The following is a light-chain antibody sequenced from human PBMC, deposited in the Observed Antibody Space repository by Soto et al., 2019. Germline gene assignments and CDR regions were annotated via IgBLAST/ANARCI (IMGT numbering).Light chain of an antibody. V-gene: IGKV1-39*01. CDR3: QQSYSTLRFT. J-gene: IGKJ3*01. Sequence: DIQMTQSPSSLSASVGDRVTITCRASNSIISYLNWYQQKPGKAPKLLIYAASSLQCGVPSRFSGSGSGTDFTLTISSLQPEDFATYYCQQSYSTLRFTFGPGTKVDIK. CDR1: NSIISY. CDR2: AAS.